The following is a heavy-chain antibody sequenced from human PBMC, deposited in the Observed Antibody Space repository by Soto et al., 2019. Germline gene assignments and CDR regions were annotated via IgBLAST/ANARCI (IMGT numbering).Heavy chain of an antibody. D-gene: IGHD2-15*01. CDR3: ASPWGVVVAATPAHYYYGMDV. CDR2: INPSGGST. J-gene: IGHJ6*02. Sequence: QVQLVQSGAEVKKPGASVKVSCKASGYTFTSYYMHWVRQAPGQGLEWMGIINPSGGSTSYAQKSQGGVREDRGTATGKVDMERSRLRYQDTAVYYCASPWGVVVAATPAHYYYGMDVWGQGTTVTVSS. CDR1: GYTFTSYY. V-gene: IGHV1-46*01.